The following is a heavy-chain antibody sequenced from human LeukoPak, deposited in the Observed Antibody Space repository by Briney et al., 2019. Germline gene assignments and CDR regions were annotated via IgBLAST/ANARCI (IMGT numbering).Heavy chain of an antibody. CDR1: GFAFGSEA. Sequence: PGGSLRLSCAVSGFAFGSEAMSWIRQAPGKGLEWVSYISSSGSTIYYADSVKGRFTISRDNANNSLYLQMNSLRAEDTTVYYCARALERDGMDVWGQGTTVTVSS. J-gene: IGHJ6*02. CDR2: ISSSGSTI. V-gene: IGHV3-11*01. CDR3: ARALERDGMDV. D-gene: IGHD1-1*01.